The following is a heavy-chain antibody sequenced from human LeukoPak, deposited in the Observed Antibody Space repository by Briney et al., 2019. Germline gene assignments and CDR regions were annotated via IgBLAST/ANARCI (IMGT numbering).Heavy chain of an antibody. V-gene: IGHV1-2*02. J-gene: IGHJ5*02. CDR1: GYTFSYHY. CDR2: IGPNSGGT. D-gene: IGHD6-6*01. CDR3: ARSNIAVRRGDNWFDH. Sequence: ASVKVSFKASGYTFSYHYMHWVRQAPGQGLEWMGWIGPNSGGTNYAQKFQGRGTMTRDTSISTAYMELSRLISDDTAVYYCARSNIAVRRGDNWFDHWGQGTLVTVSS.